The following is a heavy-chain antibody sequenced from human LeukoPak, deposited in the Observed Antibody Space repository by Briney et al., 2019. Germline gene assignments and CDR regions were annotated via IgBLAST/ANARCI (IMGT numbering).Heavy chain of an antibody. J-gene: IGHJ4*02. CDR1: GYTFTGYY. Sequence: ASVKVSCKASGYTFTGYYMHWVRQAPGQGLEWMGWINPNSGGTNYAQKFQGRVTMTRDTSISTAYMELSRLRSDDTAVYYCAREQYSYGSVFDYWGQGTLVTVSS. CDR2: INPNSGGT. D-gene: IGHD5-18*01. CDR3: AREQYSYGSVFDY. V-gene: IGHV1-2*02.